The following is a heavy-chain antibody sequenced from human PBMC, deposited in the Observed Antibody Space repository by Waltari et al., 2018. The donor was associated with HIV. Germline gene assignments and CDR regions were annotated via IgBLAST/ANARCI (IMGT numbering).Heavy chain of an antibody. D-gene: IGHD2-21*02. V-gene: IGHV5-51*01. Sequence: VQLVQSGTEVKKPGESLTISCKASGSRVTTDWLAWVRQRPGKGLEWMGIVYPGDSETRYSPSFEGQVTISVDKSIATAYLQWSSLKASDSAVYYCARPGLAYCGGDCYYHFWGQGTLVSVSS. CDR3: ARPGLAYCGGDCYYHF. CDR2: VYPGDSET. J-gene: IGHJ4*02. CDR1: GSRVTTDW.